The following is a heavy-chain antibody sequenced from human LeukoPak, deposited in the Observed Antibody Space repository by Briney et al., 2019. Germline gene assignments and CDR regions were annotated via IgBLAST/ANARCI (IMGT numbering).Heavy chain of an antibody. V-gene: IGHV5-51*01. J-gene: IGHJ4*02. Sequence: GEALKISFKGSGYSFTSYWIGWVRQVPREGLGWSGIIYNGGSNTTYTPSFRGRVTISADNSISTAYLQWSSLKASDTAMYYCARQGPYCGGDCYLDYWGQGTLVTVSS. CDR2: IYNGGSNT. CDR3: ARQGPYCGGDCYLDY. D-gene: IGHD2-21*02. CDR1: GYSFTSYW.